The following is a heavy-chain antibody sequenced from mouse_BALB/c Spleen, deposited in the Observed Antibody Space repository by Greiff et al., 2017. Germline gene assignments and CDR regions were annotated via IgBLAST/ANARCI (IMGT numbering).Heavy chain of an antibody. Sequence: EVQLVESGGGLVQPGGSLKLSCAASGFTFSSYGMSWVRQTPDKRLELVATINSNGGSTYYPDSVKGRFTISRDNAKNTLYLQMSSLKSEDTAMYYCARDGDYGSSPWFAYWGQGTLVTVSA. CDR1: GFTFSSYG. J-gene: IGHJ3*01. V-gene: IGHV5-6-3*01. CDR2: INSNGGST. D-gene: IGHD1-1*01. CDR3: ARDGDYGSSPWFAY.